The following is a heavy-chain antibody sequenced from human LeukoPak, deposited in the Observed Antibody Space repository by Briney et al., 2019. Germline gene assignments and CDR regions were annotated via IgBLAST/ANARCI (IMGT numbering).Heavy chain of an antibody. CDR3: ASDIVVVPAAIRDDAFDI. D-gene: IGHD2-2*02. CDR1: GFTFSSYA. Sequence: PGGSLRLSCAASGFTFSSYAMSWVRQAPGKGLEWVSAISGSGGSTYYADSVKGRFTISRDNSKNTLYLQMNSLRAEDTAVYYCASDIVVVPAAIRDDAFDISGQGTMVTVSS. J-gene: IGHJ3*02. CDR2: ISGSGGST. V-gene: IGHV3-23*01.